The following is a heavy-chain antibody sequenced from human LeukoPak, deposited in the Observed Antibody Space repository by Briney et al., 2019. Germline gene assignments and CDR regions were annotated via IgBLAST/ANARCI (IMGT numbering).Heavy chain of an antibody. CDR3: ARVGVAAAAGTFFDY. V-gene: IGHV1-2*02. J-gene: IGHJ4*02. D-gene: IGHD6-13*01. CDR2: INPNSGGT. Sequence: ASVKVSCKASGYTFTGYYMHWVRQAPGQGLEWMGWINPNSGGTNYAQKFQGRVTMTRDTSISTAYMELSRLRSDDTAVYYCARVGVAAAAGTFFDYWGQGTLVTVSS. CDR1: GYTFTGYY.